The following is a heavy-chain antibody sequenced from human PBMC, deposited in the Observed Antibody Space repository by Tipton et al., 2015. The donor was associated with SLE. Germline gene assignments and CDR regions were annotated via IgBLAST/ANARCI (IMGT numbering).Heavy chain of an antibody. CDR2: LNSDGSTT. D-gene: IGHD4-23*01. Sequence: SLRLSCAASGFTFSNYWMHWVRQAPGKGLVWVSRLNSDGSTTNYADSVRGRFTISRDNAKNTRYLQMNTLRAEDTAVYYCTRAVGYGGNSEDFDYWGQGTLVTVSS. V-gene: IGHV3-74*01. J-gene: IGHJ4*02. CDR3: TRAVGYGGNSEDFDY. CDR1: GFTFSNYW.